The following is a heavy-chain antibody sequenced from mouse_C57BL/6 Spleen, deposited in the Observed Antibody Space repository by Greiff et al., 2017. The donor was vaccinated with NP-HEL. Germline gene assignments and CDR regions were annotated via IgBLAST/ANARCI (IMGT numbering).Heavy chain of an antibody. CDR2: ISSGGSYT. CDR1: GFTFSSYG. J-gene: IGHJ4*01. CDR3: ARHARSYDGYYYAMDY. Sequence: EVKLVESGGDLVKPGGSLKLSCAASGFTFSSYGMSWVRQTPDKRLEWVATISSGGSYTYYPDSVKGRFTISRDNAKNTLYLQMSSLKSEDTAMYYCARHARSYDGYYYAMDYWGQGTSVTVSS. V-gene: IGHV5-6*01. D-gene: IGHD2-3*01.